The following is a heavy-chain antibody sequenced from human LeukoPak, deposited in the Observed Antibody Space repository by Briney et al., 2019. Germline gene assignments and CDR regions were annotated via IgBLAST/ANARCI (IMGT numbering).Heavy chain of an antibody. CDR1: GFTVSSNY. CDR2: IYSGGST. J-gene: IGHJ6*02. V-gene: IGHV3-66*01. CDR3: ARENDLTQNYYYYYGMDV. D-gene: IGHD3/OR15-3a*01. Sequence: GGSLRLSCAASGFTVSSNYMRWVRQAPGKGLDWVSVIYSGGSTYYADSVKGRFTISRDNSKNTLYLQMNSLRAEDTAVYYCARENDLTQNYYYYYGMDVWGQGTTVTVSS.